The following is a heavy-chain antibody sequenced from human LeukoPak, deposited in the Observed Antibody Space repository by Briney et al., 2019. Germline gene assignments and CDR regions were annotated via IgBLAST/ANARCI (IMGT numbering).Heavy chain of an antibody. CDR1: GGSISNYY. D-gene: IGHD5-18*01. V-gene: IGHV4-59*01. CDR2: IYYSGST. CDR3: ARAMVDTAMVALLDYYYGMDV. J-gene: IGHJ6*02. Sequence: SETLSLTCTVSGGSISNYYWSWIRQSPGKGLEWIGYIYYSGSTNYNPSLKSRVTISVDTSKNQFPLKLSSVTAADTAVYYCARAMVDTAMVALLDYYYGMDVWGQGTTVTVSS.